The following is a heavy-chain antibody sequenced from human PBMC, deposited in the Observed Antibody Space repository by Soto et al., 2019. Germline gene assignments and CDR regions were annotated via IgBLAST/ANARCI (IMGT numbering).Heavy chain of an antibody. Sequence: PGGSLRLSCAASGFTLSDSYMTWFRQAPGKGLEWISYISTNSRYTKYADSVKGRFTISRDDAKNSLYLQMNSLRVEDTAVYYCARDHSLQDLAWWFDPWGQGTLVTVSS. CDR2: ISTNSRYT. CDR1: GFTLSDSY. D-gene: IGHD3-16*01. V-gene: IGHV3-11*05. J-gene: IGHJ5*02. CDR3: ARDHSLQDLAWWFDP.